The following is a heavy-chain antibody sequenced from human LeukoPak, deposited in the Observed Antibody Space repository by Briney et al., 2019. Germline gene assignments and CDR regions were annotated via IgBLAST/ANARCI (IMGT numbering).Heavy chain of an antibody. D-gene: IGHD6-13*01. Sequence: SETLSLTCTVSGGSISIYYWTWIRQPPGKGLEWIGYIYYSGNTNYNPSLKSRVTISLDTSRNQFSLKLSSVTAADTAVYYCARRARATAGGDYFDYWGQGTLVTVSS. CDR1: GGSISIYY. CDR3: ARRARATAGGDYFDY. V-gene: IGHV4-59*08. CDR2: IYYSGNT. J-gene: IGHJ4*02.